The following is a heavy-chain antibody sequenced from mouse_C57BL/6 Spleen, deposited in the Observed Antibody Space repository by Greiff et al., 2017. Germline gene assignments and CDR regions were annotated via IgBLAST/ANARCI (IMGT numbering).Heavy chain of an antibody. CDR1: GFTFSDYY. CDR3: ARPPYDGYQGFAY. Sequence: EVKLVESGGGLVQPGGSLKLSCAASGFTFSDYYMYWVRQTPEKRLEWVAYISNGGGSTYYPDTVKGRFTISRDNAKNTLYLQMSRLKSEDTAMDYCARPPYDGYQGFAYWGQGTLVTVSA. CDR2: ISNGGGST. V-gene: IGHV5-12*01. J-gene: IGHJ3*01. D-gene: IGHD2-3*01.